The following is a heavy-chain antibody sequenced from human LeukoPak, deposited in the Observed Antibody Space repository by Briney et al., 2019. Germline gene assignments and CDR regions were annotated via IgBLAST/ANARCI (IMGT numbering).Heavy chain of an antibody. CDR1: GFTFSSYG. CDR3: GRVCYPQWRVLPSYDY. CDR2: IRYDGSNK. V-gene: IGHV3-30*02. D-gene: IGHD6-19*01. Sequence: GGSLRLSCAASGFTFSSYGMHWVRQAPGKGLEWVAFIRYDGSNKYYADSVKGRFTISRDNSKNTLYMQMNSLRAEDTAVYYLGRVCYPQWRVLPSYDYWGQGTLVSVSS. J-gene: IGHJ4*02.